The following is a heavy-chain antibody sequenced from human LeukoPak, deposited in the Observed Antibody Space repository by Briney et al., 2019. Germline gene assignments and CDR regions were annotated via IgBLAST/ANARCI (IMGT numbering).Heavy chain of an antibody. V-gene: IGHV3-30*02. J-gene: IGHJ4*02. CDR2: IRYDGSNE. D-gene: IGHD3-10*01. Sequence: PGGSLRLSCAASGFTFSSYGMHWVRQAPGKGLEWVAFIRYDGSNEFYADSVKGRFTISRDNSKNTLHLQMNSLRAEDTAVYYCAKDLYGSGSYEIRLFDYWGQGALVTVSS. CDR1: GFTFSSYG. CDR3: AKDLYGSGSYEIRLFDY.